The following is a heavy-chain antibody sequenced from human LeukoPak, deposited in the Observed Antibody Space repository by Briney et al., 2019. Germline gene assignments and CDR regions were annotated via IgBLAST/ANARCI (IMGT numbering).Heavy chain of an antibody. J-gene: IGHJ5*02. CDR3: ARKLGYCSSTSCYYWFDP. CDR2: MNPNSGNT. Sequence: ASVKVSCKASGYTFTSYDINWVRQATGQGLEWMGWMNPNSGNTSYAQKFQGRVTITRNTSISTAYMELSSLRSEDTAVYYCARKLGYCSSTSCYYWFDPWGQGTLVTVSS. V-gene: IGHV1-8*03. CDR1: GYTFTSYD. D-gene: IGHD2-2*01.